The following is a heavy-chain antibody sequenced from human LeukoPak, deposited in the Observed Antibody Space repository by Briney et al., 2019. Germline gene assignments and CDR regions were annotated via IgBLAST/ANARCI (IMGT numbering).Heavy chain of an antibody. D-gene: IGHD3-22*01. V-gene: IGHV3-11*01. CDR3: AKDRSVRRYYDSSGYSDY. J-gene: IGHJ4*02. Sequence: GGSLRLSCAASGFTFGDYYMSWIRQAPGKGLEWVSYISSSGSTIYYADSVKGRFTISRDNARNSLYLQMNSLRAEDTAVYYCAKDRSVRRYYDSSGYSDYWGQGTLVTVSS. CDR2: ISSSGSTI. CDR1: GFTFGDYY.